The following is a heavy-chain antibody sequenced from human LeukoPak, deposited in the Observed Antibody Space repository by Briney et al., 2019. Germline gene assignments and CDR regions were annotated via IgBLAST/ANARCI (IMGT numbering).Heavy chain of an antibody. D-gene: IGHD6-19*01. J-gene: IGHJ4*02. Sequence: SETLSLTCAVSGASMRDHYWTWIRQPPGKGLEWIGNIYYMLNANSYNPSLKSRVSISMDTPGTQFSLKLNSVTAADTAVYYCATSFRSGWGFDSWGQGILVAVSS. CDR1: GASMRDHY. CDR2: IYYMLNA. V-gene: IGHV4-59*11. CDR3: ATSFRSGWGFDS.